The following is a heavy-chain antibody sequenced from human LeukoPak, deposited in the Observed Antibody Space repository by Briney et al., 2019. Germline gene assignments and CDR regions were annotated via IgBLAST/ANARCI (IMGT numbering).Heavy chain of an antibody. V-gene: IGHV3-23*01. CDR2: ISPTGDIT. D-gene: IGHD6-19*01. CDR1: GFIFSSHG. Sequence: GGSLRLSCAASGFIFSSHGMNWVRHAPGKGLEWVSGISPTGDITYYAYSVKGRFTISRDNSKNTLYLQMHSLRAEDTAVYYCAKVTHSSGWWGRIDYWGQGTLVTVSS. CDR3: AKVTHSSGWWGRIDY. J-gene: IGHJ4*02.